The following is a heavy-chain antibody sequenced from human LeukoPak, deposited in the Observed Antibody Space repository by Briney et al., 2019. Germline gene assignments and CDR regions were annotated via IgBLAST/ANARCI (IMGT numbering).Heavy chain of an antibody. CDR2: ISGSGVST. J-gene: IGHJ4*02. CDR3: AKGASTWFYFDY. Sequence: GGSLRLSCAASGFTFSSCAMNWVRQAPGKGLEWVSGISGSGVSTFYADSVKGRFTISRDNSKNTLYLQMNSLRAEDTAVYYCAKGASTWFYFDYWGQGTLVTVSS. CDR1: GFTFSSCA. D-gene: IGHD6-13*01. V-gene: IGHV3-23*01.